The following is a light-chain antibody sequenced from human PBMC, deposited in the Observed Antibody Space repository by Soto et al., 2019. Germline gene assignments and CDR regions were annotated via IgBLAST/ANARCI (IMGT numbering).Light chain of an antibody. CDR1: QSVSSF. CDR2: DAS. CDR3: QQRSNWPMYT. V-gene: IGKV3-11*01. J-gene: IGKJ2*01. Sequence: EIVLTQSPATLSLSPGERATLSCRASQSVSSFLAWYQHKPGQAPRLLIYDASNRATGIPARFSGSGSGTAFTLTISSLEPEDFAVYYCQQRSNWPMYTFGQGTKLEIK.